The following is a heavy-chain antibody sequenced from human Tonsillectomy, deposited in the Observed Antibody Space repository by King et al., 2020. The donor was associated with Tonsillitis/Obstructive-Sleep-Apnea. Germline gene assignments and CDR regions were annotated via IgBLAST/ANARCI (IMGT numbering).Heavy chain of an antibody. CDR1: GFTFSNAW. D-gene: IGHD2/OR15-2a*01. Sequence: VQLVQSGGGLVKPGGSLRLSCAASGFTFSNAWMNWVRQAPGKGLEWVGRIKSKTDGGTTDYAAPVKGRFTISRDDSKNTLYLQMNSLKTEDTAVYYCTPLWGERTYFHYYYYGIDVWGQGTTVTVSS. J-gene: IGHJ6*02. CDR3: TPLWGERTYFHYYYYGIDV. V-gene: IGHV3-15*07. CDR2: IKSKTDGGTT.